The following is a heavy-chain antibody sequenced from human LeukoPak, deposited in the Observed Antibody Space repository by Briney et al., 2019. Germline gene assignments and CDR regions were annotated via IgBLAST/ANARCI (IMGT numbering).Heavy chain of an antibody. D-gene: IGHD3-10*01. J-gene: IGHJ5*02. Sequence: GASVKVSCKASGYTFTSYDINWVRQATGQGLEWMGWMNPNSGNTGYAQKFQGRVTITRNTSISTAYMELSSLRSEDTAVYYCARGSSAASTDYYGSFLFWHWFDPWGQGTLVTVSS. CDR1: GYTFTSYD. CDR2: MNPNSGNT. CDR3: ARGSSAASTDYYGSFLFWHWFDP. V-gene: IGHV1-8*03.